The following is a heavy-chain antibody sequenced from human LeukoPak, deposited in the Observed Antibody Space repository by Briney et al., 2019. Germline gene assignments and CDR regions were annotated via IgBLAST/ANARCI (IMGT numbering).Heavy chain of an antibody. J-gene: IGHJ4*02. V-gene: IGHV4-31*03. CDR1: GGSISSGGYY. Sequence: SQTLSLTCTVSGGSISSGGYYWSWIRQHPGKGLEWIGYIYYSGSTYYNPSLKSRVTISVDTSKNQFSLKLSSVTAADTAVYYCARVVGGGAYFDYWGQGTLITVSS. CDR3: ARVVGGGAYFDY. D-gene: IGHD3-16*01. CDR2: IYYSGST.